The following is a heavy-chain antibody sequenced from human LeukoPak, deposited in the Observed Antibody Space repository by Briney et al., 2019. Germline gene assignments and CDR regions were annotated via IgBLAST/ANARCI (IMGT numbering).Heavy chain of an antibody. Sequence: SVKVSCKASGGTFSSYAISWVRQAPGQGLEWMGRIIPIFGTANYAQKFQGRVTITTDESTSTAYMELSSLRAEDTAVYYCAKDVYSSSWYVGGYMDVWGKGTTVTVSS. CDR3: AKDVYSSSWYVGGYMDV. D-gene: IGHD6-13*01. V-gene: IGHV1-69*05. CDR1: GGTFSSYA. CDR2: IIPIFGTA. J-gene: IGHJ6*03.